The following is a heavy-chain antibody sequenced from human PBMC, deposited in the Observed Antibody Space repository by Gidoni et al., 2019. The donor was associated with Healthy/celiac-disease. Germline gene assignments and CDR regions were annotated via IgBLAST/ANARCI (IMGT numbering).Heavy chain of an antibody. V-gene: IGHV4-39*07. J-gene: IGHJ4*02. CDR1: GGSISSSSYY. CDR3: ARREGSGCFDY. Sequence: QLQLQESGPGLVKPSETLSLPCTVSGGSISSSSYYWGWIRQPPGKGLEWIGSIYYSGSTYYNPSLKSRVTISVDTSKNQFSLKLSSVTAADTAVYYCARREGSGCFDYWGQGTLVTVSS. CDR2: IYYSGST. D-gene: IGHD6-19*01.